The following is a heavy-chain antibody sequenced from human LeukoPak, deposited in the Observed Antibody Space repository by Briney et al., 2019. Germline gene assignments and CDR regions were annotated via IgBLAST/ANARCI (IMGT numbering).Heavy chain of an antibody. J-gene: IGHJ5*02. CDR2: IYTSGST. V-gene: IGHV4-4*07. D-gene: IGHD6-13*01. CDR3: ARDSVGSSWPNWFDP. CDR1: GGSISSYY. Sequence: SETLSLTCTVSGGSISSYYWSWIRQPAGKGLEWIGRIYTSGSTNYNPSLKSRVTMSVDTSKNQFSLKLSSVTAADTAVYYCARDSVGSSWPNWFDPWGQRTLVTVSS.